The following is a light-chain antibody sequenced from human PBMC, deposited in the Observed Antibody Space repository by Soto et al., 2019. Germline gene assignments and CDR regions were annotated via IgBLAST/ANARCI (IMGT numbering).Light chain of an antibody. CDR2: AAS. J-gene: IGKJ5*01. Sequence: DIQMTQSPSSLSASVGDRVTITFRASQSIRFYLNWYQQKPGNAPKFLIYAASNLQTGVPSRFSGSGSGTDFTLTINSLQPEDFETYSCQQSYSNPITFGQGTRLEIK. CDR1: QSIRFY. CDR3: QQSYSNPIT. V-gene: IGKV1-39*01.